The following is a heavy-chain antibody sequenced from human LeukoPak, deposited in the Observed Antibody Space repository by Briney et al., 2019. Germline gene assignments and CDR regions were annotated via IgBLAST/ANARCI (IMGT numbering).Heavy chain of an antibody. CDR2: IYHSGST. J-gene: IGHJ4*02. Sequence: SETLSLTCTVSSYSISSGYYWGWIRQPPGKGLEWIGEIYHSGSTNYNPSLKSRVTISVDKSKNQFSLKLSSVTAADTAVYYCARYESWSYYVWGQGTLVTVSS. V-gene: IGHV4-38-2*02. CDR3: ARYESWSYYV. CDR1: SYSISSGYY. D-gene: IGHD1-26*01.